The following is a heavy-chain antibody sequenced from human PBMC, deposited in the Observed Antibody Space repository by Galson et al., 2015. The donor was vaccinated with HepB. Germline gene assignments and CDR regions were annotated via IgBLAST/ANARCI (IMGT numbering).Heavy chain of an antibody. J-gene: IGHJ4*02. Sequence: SVKVSCKASGGTFSSYAISWVRQAPGQGLEWMGRIIPILGIANYAQKFQGRVTITADKSTSTAYMELSSLRSEDTAVYYCARDKMKSGTYSSSWSHDYWGQGTLVTVSS. CDR2: IIPILGIA. D-gene: IGHD6-13*01. CDR3: ARDKMKSGTYSSSWSHDY. V-gene: IGHV1-69*04. CDR1: GGTFSSYA.